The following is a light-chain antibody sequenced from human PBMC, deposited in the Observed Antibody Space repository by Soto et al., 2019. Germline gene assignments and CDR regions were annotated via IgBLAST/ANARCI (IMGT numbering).Light chain of an antibody. Sequence: QSVLTQPPSVSGSPGQAVTISCTGTTSDVGGYNYVSWYQQHPGKAPKLMIYDVNKRPSGVPDRFSGSKSGNTASLTVSGLQAEDEADYFCCSYAGNYIFYVFGSGTKATVL. V-gene: IGLV2-11*01. CDR1: TSDVGGYNY. J-gene: IGLJ1*01. CDR2: DVN. CDR3: CSYAGNYIFYV.